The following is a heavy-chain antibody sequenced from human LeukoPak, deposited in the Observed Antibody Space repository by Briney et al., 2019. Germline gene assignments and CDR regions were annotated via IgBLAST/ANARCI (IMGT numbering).Heavy chain of an antibody. CDR3: ARGRTDCNNGVCYSNYYYMDV. CDR2: MNPKTGQT. D-gene: IGHD2-8*01. Sequence: GASVKVSCKTSGYAFTSYVINWVRQAPGHGLEWMGWMNPKTGQTGTDEQFQGRVTMTRNTAISTTNMELSSLKSEDTATYYCARGRTDCNNGVCYSNYYYMDVWGKGTTVTVSS. J-gene: IGHJ6*03. CDR1: GYAFTSYV. V-gene: IGHV1-8*01.